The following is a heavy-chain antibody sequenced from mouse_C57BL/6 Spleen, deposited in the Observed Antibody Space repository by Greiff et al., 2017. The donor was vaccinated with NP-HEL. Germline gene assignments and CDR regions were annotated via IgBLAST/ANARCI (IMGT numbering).Heavy chain of an antibody. V-gene: IGHV1-50*01. Sequence: VQLQESGAELVKPGASVKLSCKASGYTFTSYWMQWVKQRPGQGLEWIGEIDPSDSYTNYNQKFKGKATLTVDTSSSTAYMQLSSLTSEDSAVYYCARKIYYGKSAMDYWGQGTSVTVSS. CDR3: ARKIYYGKSAMDY. J-gene: IGHJ4*01. D-gene: IGHD2-1*01. CDR1: GYTFTSYW. CDR2: IDPSDSYT.